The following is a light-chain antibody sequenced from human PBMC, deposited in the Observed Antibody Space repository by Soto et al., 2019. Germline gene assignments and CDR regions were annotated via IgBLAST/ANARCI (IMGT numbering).Light chain of an antibody. CDR2: EGS. CDR3: CSYAGSGTYV. V-gene: IGLV2-23*01. CDR1: SSDVGSYNL. J-gene: IGLJ1*01. Sequence: QSALTQPASVSGSPGQSITISCTGTSSDVGSYNLVSWYQQHPGKAPKLMIYEGSKRPSGVSNRFSGSKSGNTASLTISGLQAEDEADYYCCSYAGSGTYVFGTGTKVTVI.